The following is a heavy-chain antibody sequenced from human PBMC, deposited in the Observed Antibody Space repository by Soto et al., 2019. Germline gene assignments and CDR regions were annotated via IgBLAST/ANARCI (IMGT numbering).Heavy chain of an antibody. V-gene: IGHV3-7*03. Sequence: GGSLRLSCAASGFTFSSYWMSWVRQAPGKGLEWVANIKQDGSEKYYVDSVKGRFTISRDNAKNSLYLQMNSLRAEDTAVYYCARVAAKPYYYYMDVWGKGTTVTVSS. CDR3: ARVAAKPYYYYMDV. CDR2: IKQDGSEK. CDR1: GFTFSSYW. D-gene: IGHD6-13*01. J-gene: IGHJ6*03.